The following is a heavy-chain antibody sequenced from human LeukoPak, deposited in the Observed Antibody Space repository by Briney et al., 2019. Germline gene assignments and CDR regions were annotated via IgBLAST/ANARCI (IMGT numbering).Heavy chain of an antibody. J-gene: IGHJ6*04. Sequence: GGSLRRSCAASGFTFSSYGMHWVRQAPGKGLEWVAVIWYDGSNKYYADSVKGRFTISRDNSKNTLYLQMNSLRAEDTAVYYCARVEAAAGYYYYGMDVWGKGATVTVSS. CDR2: IWYDGSNK. V-gene: IGHV3-33*01. CDR3: ARVEAAAGYYYYGMDV. D-gene: IGHD6-13*01. CDR1: GFTFSSYG.